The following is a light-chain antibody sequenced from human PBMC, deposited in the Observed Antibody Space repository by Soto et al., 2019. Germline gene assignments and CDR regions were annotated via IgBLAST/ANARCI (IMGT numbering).Light chain of an antibody. J-gene: IGKJ3*01. Sequence: DIVMTQCPLPLPVTTGEPASISCRSSQSLLHSSGYNYLDWYLQKPGQSAQLLIYLGSNRASGVPERFSGSGSGTDLTLQISRVEAEDVGVYYYMQPPQTLFGPG. V-gene: IGKV2-28*01. CDR1: QSLLHSSGYNY. CDR2: LGS. CDR3: MQPPQTL.